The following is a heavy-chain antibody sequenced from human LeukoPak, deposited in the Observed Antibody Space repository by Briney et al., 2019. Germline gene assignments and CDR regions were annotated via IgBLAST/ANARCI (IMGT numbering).Heavy chain of an antibody. Sequence: SETLSLTCAVYGGSFSGYYWSWIRQPPGKGLEWIGYIYNSGSTSYNPSLKSRVTISVDTSKNQFSLKLSSVTAADTAVYYCARARELFYFDYWGQGTLVTVSS. D-gene: IGHD3-10*01. CDR1: GGSFSGYY. J-gene: IGHJ4*02. V-gene: IGHV4-59*13. CDR3: ARARELFYFDY. CDR2: IYNSGST.